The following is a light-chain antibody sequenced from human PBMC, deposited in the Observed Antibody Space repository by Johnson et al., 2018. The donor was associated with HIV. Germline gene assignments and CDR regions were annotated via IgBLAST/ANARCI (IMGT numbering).Light chain of an antibody. Sequence: QSVLTQPPSVSAAPGQKVTIPCSGSSSNIGNNYVSWYQQLPGTAPKLLIYDNNKGPSGIPDRFSGSKSGTSATLGITGLQTGDEADYYCGTWDSSLSVYVFGTGTKVTVL. CDR1: SSNIGNNY. J-gene: IGLJ1*01. CDR3: GTWDSSLSVYV. V-gene: IGLV1-51*01. CDR2: DNN.